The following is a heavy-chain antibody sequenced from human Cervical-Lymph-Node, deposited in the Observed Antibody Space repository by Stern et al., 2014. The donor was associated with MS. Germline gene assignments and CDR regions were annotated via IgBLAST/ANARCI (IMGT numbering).Heavy chain of an antibody. CDR3: AKRGSSPLDY. CDR2: FSSDGVST. J-gene: IGHJ4*02. Sequence: VQSGGSLRLSCAASGFTFRTYAMSWVRQAPGKGLEWVSTFSSDGVSTYYADSVKGRFTISRDNSKNTVSLQMNSLRADDTAVYYCAKRGSSPLDYWGQGTLVIVSS. D-gene: IGHD3-10*01. V-gene: IGHV3-23*01. CDR1: GFTFRTYA.